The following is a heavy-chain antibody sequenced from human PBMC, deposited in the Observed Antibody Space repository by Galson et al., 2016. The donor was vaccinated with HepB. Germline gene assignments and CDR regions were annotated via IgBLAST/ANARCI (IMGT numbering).Heavy chain of an antibody. CDR2: IWYDGNKK. J-gene: IGHJ6*03. CDR1: GFTVSSYG. D-gene: IGHD3-3*01. CDR3: ARGESKYYDFWSGNYYYFMDV. Sequence: SLRLSCAASGFTVSSYGMHWVRQAPGKGLEWVAVIWYDGNKKYYADSVKGRLTISRDNSKNTLYLQMNSLRVDETAVYYCARGESKYYDFWSGNYYYFMDVWGKGTTVTVSS. V-gene: IGHV3-33*01.